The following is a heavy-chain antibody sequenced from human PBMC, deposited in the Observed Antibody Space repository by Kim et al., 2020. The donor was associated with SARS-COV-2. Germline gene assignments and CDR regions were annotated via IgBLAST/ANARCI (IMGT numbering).Heavy chain of an antibody. CDR2: INTNTGNP. Sequence: ASVKVSCKASGYTFTSYAMNWVRQAPGQGLEWMGWINTNTGNPTYAQGFTGRFVFSLDTSVSTAYLQISSLKAEDTAVYYCARGGGILTGYYSVPNWFDPWGQGTLVTVSS. CDR1: GYTFTSYA. V-gene: IGHV7-4-1*02. CDR3: ARGGGILTGYYSVPNWFDP. D-gene: IGHD3-9*01. J-gene: IGHJ5*02.